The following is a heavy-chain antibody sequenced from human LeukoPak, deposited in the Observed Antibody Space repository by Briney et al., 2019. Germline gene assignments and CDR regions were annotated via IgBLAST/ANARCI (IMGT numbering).Heavy chain of an antibody. J-gene: IGHJ5*02. D-gene: IGHD1-1*01. Sequence: PSETLSLTCTVSGGSISSSSYYWGWIRQPPGKGLEWIGSIYYSGSTHYNPSLKSRVTISVDTSKNQFSLKLSSVTAADTAVYYCARARRWNAAVEGWWFDPWGQGSLVTVSS. V-gene: IGHV4-39*07. CDR1: GGSISSSSYY. CDR2: IYYSGST. CDR3: ARARRWNAAVEGWWFDP.